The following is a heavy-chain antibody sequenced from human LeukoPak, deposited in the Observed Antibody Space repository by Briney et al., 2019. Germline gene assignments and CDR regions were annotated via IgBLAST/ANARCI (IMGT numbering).Heavy chain of an antibody. J-gene: IGHJ4*02. CDR2: IKQDGSEK. Sequence: GGSLRLSCAASGFTFTGYWMSWVRQAPGKGVEWVANIKQDGSEKYYVDSVKGRSTISRDNAKNSLSLQMNSLRAEDTAVYYCARNGDYDGRGFYYFFDSWGRGTLVTVSS. CDR3: ARNGDYDGRGFYYFFDS. D-gene: IGHD3-22*01. CDR1: GFTFTGYW. V-gene: IGHV3-7*04.